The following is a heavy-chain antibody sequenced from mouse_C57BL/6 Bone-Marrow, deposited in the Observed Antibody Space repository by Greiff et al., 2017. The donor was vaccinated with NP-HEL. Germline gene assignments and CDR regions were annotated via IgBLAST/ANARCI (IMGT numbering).Heavy chain of an antibody. CDR1: GFTFSSYA. CDR3: AYGYDKSWFAY. V-gene: IGHV5-4*01. D-gene: IGHD2-2*01. CDR2: ISDGGSYT. Sequence: EVQRVESGGGLVKPGGSLKLSCAASGFTFSSYAMSWVRQTPEKRLEWVATISDGGSYTYYPDNVKGRFTISRDNAKNNLYLQMSHLKSADTAMYYCAYGYDKSWFAYWGQGTLVTVSA. J-gene: IGHJ3*01.